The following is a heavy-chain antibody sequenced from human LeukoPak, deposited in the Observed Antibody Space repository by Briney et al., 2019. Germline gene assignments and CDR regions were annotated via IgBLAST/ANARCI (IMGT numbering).Heavy chain of an antibody. Sequence: SETLPLTCTVSGGSISSGGYYWSWIRQHPGKGLEWIGYIYHSGSTYYNPSLKSRVTISVDTSKNQFSLKLSSVTAADTAVYYCARVGSDILTGYGAFDIWGQGTMVTVSS. V-gene: IGHV4-31*03. D-gene: IGHD3-9*01. CDR1: GGSISSGGYY. CDR2: IYHSGST. CDR3: ARVGSDILTGYGAFDI. J-gene: IGHJ3*02.